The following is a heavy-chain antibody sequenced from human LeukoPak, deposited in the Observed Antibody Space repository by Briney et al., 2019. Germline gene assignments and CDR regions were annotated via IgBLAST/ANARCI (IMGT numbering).Heavy chain of an antibody. Sequence: GGSLRLSCAASGFTFSRYSMNWVRQAPGKGLEWVSSISTSSNYIYYADSMKGRFTISRDNAKNSLYLQMNSLRAEDTAVYYCAKDPNGDYIGTFDIWGQGTMVTVSS. CDR3: AKDPNGDYIGTFDI. D-gene: IGHD4-17*01. CDR2: ISTSSNYI. J-gene: IGHJ3*02. CDR1: GFTFSRYS. V-gene: IGHV3-21*04.